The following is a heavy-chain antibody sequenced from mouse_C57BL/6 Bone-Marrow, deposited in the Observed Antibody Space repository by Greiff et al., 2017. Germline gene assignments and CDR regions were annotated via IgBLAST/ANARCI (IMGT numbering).Heavy chain of an antibody. CDR3: ARGGGVYWYFDV. Sequence: VQLQQSGAELARPGASVKLSCKASGYTFTSYGISWVKQRPGQGLEWIGEIYPRSGNTYYNEKFKGKATLTADKSSSTAYMELRSLTSEDSAVYFCARGGGVYWYFDVWGKGTTVTVSS. CDR2: IYPRSGNT. J-gene: IGHJ1*03. CDR1: GYTFTSYG. V-gene: IGHV1-81*01.